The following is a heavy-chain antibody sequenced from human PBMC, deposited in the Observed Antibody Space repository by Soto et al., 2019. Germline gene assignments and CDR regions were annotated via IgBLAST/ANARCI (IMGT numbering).Heavy chain of an antibody. CDR1: GGSISSYY. V-gene: IGHV4-59*01. Sequence: SETLSLTCTVSGGSISSYYWSWIRQPPGKGLEWIGYIYYSGSTNYNPSLKSRVTISVDSSKNQFSLNLSSVTAADTAVYYCARGRFFGEGDLDYWGQGTLVTVSS. J-gene: IGHJ4*02. CDR3: ARGRFFGEGDLDY. D-gene: IGHD3-10*01. CDR2: IYYSGST.